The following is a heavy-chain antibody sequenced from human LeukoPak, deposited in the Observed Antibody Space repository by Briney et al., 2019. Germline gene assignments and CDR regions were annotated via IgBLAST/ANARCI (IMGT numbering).Heavy chain of an antibody. J-gene: IGHJ6*02. CDR1: GYTFTSYG. Sequence: ASVKVSCKASGYTFTSYGISWVRQAPGQGLEWMGWISAYNGNTNYAQKLQGRVTMTTDTSTSTAYMELRSLRSDDTAVYYCARDSSGYYVGYYYYGMDVWGQGTTVTVSS. V-gene: IGHV1-18*01. D-gene: IGHD3-22*01. CDR3: ARDSSGYYVGYYYYGMDV. CDR2: ISAYNGNT.